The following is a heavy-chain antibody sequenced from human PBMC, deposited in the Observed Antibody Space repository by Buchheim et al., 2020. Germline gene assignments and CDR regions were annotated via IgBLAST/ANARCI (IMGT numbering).Heavy chain of an antibody. J-gene: IGHJ4*02. Sequence: QVQLVESGGGVVQPGRSLRLSCAASGFTFSSYAMHWVRQAPGKGLEWVAVISYDGSNKYYADSVKGRFTISRDNSKNTLDLQMNSLRAEDTAVYYCARDYYDSSGYYPHFDYWGQGTL. CDR1: GFTFSSYA. CDR2: ISYDGSNK. V-gene: IGHV3-30-3*01. D-gene: IGHD3-22*01. CDR3: ARDYYDSSGYYPHFDY.